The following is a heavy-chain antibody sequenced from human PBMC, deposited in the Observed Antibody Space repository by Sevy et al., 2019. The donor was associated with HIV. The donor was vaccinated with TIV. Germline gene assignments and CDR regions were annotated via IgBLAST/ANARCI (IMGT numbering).Heavy chain of an antibody. V-gene: IGHV3-7*01. D-gene: IGHD3-10*01. Sequence: GGSLRLSCAASGFTFSNYWMSWVRQAPGKGLEWVANIKEDGSEKYYVDSVKGRFTISRDNAKNSLDLQMNSLRAEDTAVYHCARILYFGSGSYYRPCDYWGQGTLVTVSS. CDR3: ARILYFGSGSYYRPCDY. CDR1: GFTFSNYW. J-gene: IGHJ4*02. CDR2: IKEDGSEK.